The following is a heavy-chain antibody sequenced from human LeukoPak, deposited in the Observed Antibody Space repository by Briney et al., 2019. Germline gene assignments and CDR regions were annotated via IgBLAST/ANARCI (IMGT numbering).Heavy chain of an antibody. CDR3: ARGRAGTTRIPMVRGVADY. CDR1: GGSFSGYY. J-gene: IGHJ4*02. Sequence: SETLSLTCAVYGGSFSGYYWSWIRQPPGKGLEWIGEINHSGSTNCNPSLKSRVTISVDTSKNQFSLKLSSVTAADTAVYYCARGRAGTTRIPMVRGVADYWGQGTLVTVSS. CDR2: INHSGST. V-gene: IGHV4-34*01. D-gene: IGHD3-10*01.